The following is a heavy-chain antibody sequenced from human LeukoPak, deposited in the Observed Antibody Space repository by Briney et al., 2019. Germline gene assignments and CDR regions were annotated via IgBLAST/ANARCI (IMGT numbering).Heavy chain of an antibody. CDR2: ISSSGSTI. D-gene: IGHD3-22*01. J-gene: IGHJ4*02. CDR3: ARGEYDSSGYYAGY. CDR1: GFTFTSYE. Sequence: GGSLRLTCAASGFTFTSYEMNWVRQAPGKGLEWVSYISSSGSTIYYADSVKGRFTISRDNAKNSLYLQMNSLRAEDTAVYYCARGEYDSSGYYAGYWGQGTLVTVSS. V-gene: IGHV3-48*03.